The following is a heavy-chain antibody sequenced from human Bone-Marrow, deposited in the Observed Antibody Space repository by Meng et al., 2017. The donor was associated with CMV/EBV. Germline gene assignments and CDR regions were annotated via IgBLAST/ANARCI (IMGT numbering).Heavy chain of an antibody. CDR1: GGSISSYY. Sequence: SETLSLTCTVSGGSISSYYWSWIRQPAGKGLEWIGYIYYSGSTNYNPSLKSRVTISVDTSKNQFSLKLSSVTAADTAVYYCARDSAAKQTQNYYYYGMDVWGQGTTVTVSS. V-gene: IGHV4-59*01. CDR2: IYYSGST. J-gene: IGHJ6*02. D-gene: IGHD2-15*01. CDR3: ARDSAAKQTQNYYYYGMDV.